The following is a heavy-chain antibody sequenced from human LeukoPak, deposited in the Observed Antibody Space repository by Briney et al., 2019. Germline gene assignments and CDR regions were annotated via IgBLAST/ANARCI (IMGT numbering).Heavy chain of an antibody. V-gene: IGHV3-30-3*01. CDR2: ISYDGSNK. CDR3: AREDIVVVPAAMGGFDY. D-gene: IGHD2-2*01. CDR1: GFTFSSYA. J-gene: IGHJ4*02. Sequence: PGRSLRLTCAASGFTFSSYAMHWVRQAPGKGLEWVAVISYDGSNKYYADSVKGRFTISRDNSKNTLYLQMNSLRAEDTAVYYCAREDIVVVPAAMGGFDYWGQGTLVTVSS.